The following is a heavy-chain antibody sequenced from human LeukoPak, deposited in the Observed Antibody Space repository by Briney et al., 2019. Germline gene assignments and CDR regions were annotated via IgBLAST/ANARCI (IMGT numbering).Heavy chain of an antibody. J-gene: IGHJ4*02. Sequence: PGGSLRLSCAASGFTFSNAWMSWVRQAPGKGLEWVGRIKSKTDGGTTDYAAPVKGRFTISRDNSKNTLYLQMNSLRAEDTAVYYCAKDRGYSDWAAFDYWGQGTLVTVSS. D-gene: IGHD5-18*01. V-gene: IGHV3-15*01. CDR3: AKDRGYSDWAAFDY. CDR1: GFTFSNAW. CDR2: IKSKTDGGTT.